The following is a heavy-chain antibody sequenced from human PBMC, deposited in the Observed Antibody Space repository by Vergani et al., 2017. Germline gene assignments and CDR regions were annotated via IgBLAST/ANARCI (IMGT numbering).Heavy chain of an antibody. CDR3: ARAEYQLPYHY. V-gene: IGHV3-48*01. J-gene: IGHJ4*02. D-gene: IGHD2-2*01. Sequence: EVQLVESGGGLVQPGGSLTLSCAASGISFSIYGMNWVRQAPGKGLEWVAYISGSSSYISYADSVKGRFTISRDNAKNSLYLQMNSLRAEDTALYYCARAEYQLPYHYWGQGTLVTVSS. CDR2: ISGSSSYI. CDR1: GISFSIYG.